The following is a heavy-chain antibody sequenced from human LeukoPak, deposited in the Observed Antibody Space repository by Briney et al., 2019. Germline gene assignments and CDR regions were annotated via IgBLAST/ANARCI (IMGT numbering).Heavy chain of an antibody. J-gene: IGHJ4*02. D-gene: IGHD3-22*01. CDR3: ARVGYYYDSSGYYTFDY. Sequence: PSETLSLTCTVSGRSNSIYYWRWIRQPPGEGVVGIGYIYYRRSNKYNPSLKRRVTISVDTFKIQISLKLSSVTAADTAVNYCARVGYYYDSSGYYTFDYWGQGTLVTVSS. CDR1: GRSNSIYY. V-gene: IGHV4-59*01. CDR2: IYYRRSN.